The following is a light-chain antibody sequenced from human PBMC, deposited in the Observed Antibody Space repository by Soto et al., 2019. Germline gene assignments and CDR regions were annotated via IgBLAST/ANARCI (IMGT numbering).Light chain of an antibody. J-gene: IGKJ1*01. Sequence: IVLTQSPVTLSLSPGERATLSCRASQNISSYLIWYQQQPGQAPRLLMYDVSNRATGIPARFSGSGSWTDFALTISSLAPEDLAVYYCQQRSNWPRTFGQGTKVDIK. CDR2: DVS. CDR1: QNISSY. V-gene: IGKV3-11*01. CDR3: QQRSNWPRT.